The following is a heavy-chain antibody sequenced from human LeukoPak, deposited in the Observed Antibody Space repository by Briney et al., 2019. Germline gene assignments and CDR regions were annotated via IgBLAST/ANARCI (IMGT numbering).Heavy chain of an antibody. J-gene: IGHJ4*02. D-gene: IGHD3-10*01. V-gene: IGHV4-59*01. CDR1: GGSISSYY. CDR3: ARERSRSWFDY. Sequence: SETLSLTCTVSGGSISSYYWNWIRQPPGKGLEWIGYIYYSGSTNYNPSLKSRVTISVDTSKNQFSLKLSSVTAADTAVYYCARERSRSWFDYWGQGTLVTVSS. CDR2: IYYSGST.